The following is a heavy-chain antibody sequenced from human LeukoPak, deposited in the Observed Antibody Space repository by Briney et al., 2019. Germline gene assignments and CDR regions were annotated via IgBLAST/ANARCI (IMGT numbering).Heavy chain of an antibody. CDR2: ISWNSGSI. Sequence: GGSLRLSCAASGFAFRSYGMTWVRQAPGKGLEWISGISWNSGSIGYADSVKGRFTISRDNAKNSLYLQMNSLRAEDTALYYCAKAGPYGSGSYHLLLSAFDIWGQGTMVTVSS. J-gene: IGHJ3*02. V-gene: IGHV3-9*01. CDR1: GFAFRSYG. D-gene: IGHD3-10*01. CDR3: AKAGPYGSGSYHLLLSAFDI.